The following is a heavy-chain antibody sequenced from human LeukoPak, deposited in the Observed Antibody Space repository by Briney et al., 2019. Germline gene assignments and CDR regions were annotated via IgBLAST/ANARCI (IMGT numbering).Heavy chain of an antibody. J-gene: IGHJ4*02. V-gene: IGHV3-23*01. CDR1: GFIFSSYV. D-gene: IGHD6-13*01. CDR2: ISTSGGSA. CDR3: AKGYSSTLYPTDY. Sequence: GGSLRLSCAASGFIFSSYVMHWVRQAPGKGLEWVAVISTSGGSAYYADSVKGRFTVSRDNSRNTLYLQMNSLRAEDTAVYYCAKGYSSTLYPTDYWGQGTLVTVSS.